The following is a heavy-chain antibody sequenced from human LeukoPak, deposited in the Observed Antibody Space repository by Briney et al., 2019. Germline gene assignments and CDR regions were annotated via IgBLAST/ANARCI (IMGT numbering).Heavy chain of an antibody. CDR3: ARPITTYPNSSLSSCVVREA. D-gene: IGHD1-14*01. CDR2: ISGNGDDT. Sequence: PGGSLRLSCTVSGFTFNSYAMSWVRQAPGKGLEWVSSISGNGDDTYHADSVKGRFTVSRDNSKSTLYLQMNSLRAEDTAVFYCARPITTYPNSSLSSCVVREAWGHGPTVPASS. CDR1: GFTFNSYA. V-gene: IGHV3-23*01. J-gene: IGHJ6*02.